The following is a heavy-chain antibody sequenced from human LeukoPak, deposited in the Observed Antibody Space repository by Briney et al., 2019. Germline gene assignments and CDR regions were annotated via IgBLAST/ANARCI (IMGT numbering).Heavy chain of an antibody. V-gene: IGHV3-21*01. CDR3: ARDSTTVTLGADY. J-gene: IGHJ4*02. Sequence: PGGSLRLSCAASGFTFSRYSMNWVRQAPGKGLEWVSSISDDGKYIYYADSVKGRFSISRDNAKSSLYLQMNSLRAEDTAVYYCARDSTTVTLGADYWGQGTLVTVSS. CDR1: GFTFSRYS. D-gene: IGHD4-17*01. CDR2: ISDDGKYI.